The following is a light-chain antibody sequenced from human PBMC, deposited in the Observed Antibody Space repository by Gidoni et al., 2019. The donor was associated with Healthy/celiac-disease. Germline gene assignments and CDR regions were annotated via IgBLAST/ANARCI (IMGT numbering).Light chain of an antibody. V-gene: IGKV3-20*01. CDR3: QQYGSSSYT. J-gene: IGKJ2*01. Sequence: DIVLTPSPGTLSLSPGERATLSSRASQSVSSSYLAWYQQKPGQAPRLLIYGASSRATGIPDRFSGSGSGTDFTLTISRLEPEDFAVYYCQQYGSSSYTFGQGTKLEIK. CDR2: GAS. CDR1: QSVSSSY.